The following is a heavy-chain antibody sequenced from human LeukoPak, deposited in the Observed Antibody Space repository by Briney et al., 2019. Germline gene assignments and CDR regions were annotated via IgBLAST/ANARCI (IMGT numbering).Heavy chain of an antibody. J-gene: IGHJ4*02. CDR2: IYYSGST. CDR3: ARSSGYYFLDY. V-gene: IGHV4-39*07. CDR1: GGSISSSNYY. D-gene: IGHD3-22*01. Sequence: SETLSLTCTVSGGSISSSNYYWGWIRQPPGKGLEWIGSIYYSGSTYYNPSLKSRVTISVDTSKNQFSLKLSSVTAADTAVYYCARSSGYYFLDYWGQGTLVTVSS.